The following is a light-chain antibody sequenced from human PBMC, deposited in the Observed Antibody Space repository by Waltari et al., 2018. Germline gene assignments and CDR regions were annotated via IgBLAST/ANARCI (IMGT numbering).Light chain of an antibody. Sequence: QSVLTQPASVSGSPGQSITISCTGTRGDVGGYDYVSWYQQQPGKAPKLMIYDVKNRPSGVSNRFSGSKSGDTASLTISGLQAEDGADYYCSSYAVTATLLFGGGTTLTVL. J-gene: IGLJ2*01. V-gene: IGLV2-14*03. CDR3: SSYAVTATLL. CDR2: DVK. CDR1: RGDVGGYDY.